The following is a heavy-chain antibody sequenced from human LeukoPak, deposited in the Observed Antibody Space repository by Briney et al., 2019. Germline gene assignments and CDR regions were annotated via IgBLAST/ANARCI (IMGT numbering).Heavy chain of an antibody. CDR1: GFTFSTYA. CDR3: AKDGRGGNCCNWFDP. V-gene: IGHV3-23*01. Sequence: GGSLRLSCAASGFTFSTYAMSWVRQAPGKGLEWVSGISGSDGSTDYADSVKGRFTISRDNSKNTLYPQMNSLRAEDTAVYHCAKDGRGGNCCNWFDPWGQGTLVTVSS. CDR2: ISGSDGST. D-gene: IGHD2-15*01. J-gene: IGHJ5*02.